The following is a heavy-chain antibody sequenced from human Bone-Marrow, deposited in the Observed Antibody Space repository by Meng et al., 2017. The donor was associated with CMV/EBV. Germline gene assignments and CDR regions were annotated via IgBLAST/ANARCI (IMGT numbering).Heavy chain of an antibody. J-gene: IGHJ4*01. CDR1: GFTFSTYA. Sequence: GESLKISCAASGFTFSTYAMIWVRQAPGKGLEWVSVIYSGGGSTDYADSVKGRFSISRDNSKNTLYLQMNNLRVEDTAVYYCAKDGCGSDCYFDCWGHGTLVTGLL. CDR2: IYSGGGST. D-gene: IGHD2-21*01. V-gene: IGHV3-23*03. CDR3: AKDGCGSDCYFDC.